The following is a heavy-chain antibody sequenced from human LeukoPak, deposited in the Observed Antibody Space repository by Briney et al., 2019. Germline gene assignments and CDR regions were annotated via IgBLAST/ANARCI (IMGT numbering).Heavy chain of an antibody. D-gene: IGHD2-2*01. Sequence: GGSLRLSCAASGFTFSSYAMSWIRQAPGKGLEWVSGVTVGGVSTYYADSVKGRFTISRDNSKNTLYLQMNSLRAEDTAVYYCAREVVGPTQLHGMDVWGQGTTVTVSS. J-gene: IGHJ6*02. CDR3: AREVVGPTQLHGMDV. V-gene: IGHV3-23*01. CDR1: GFTFSSYA. CDR2: VTVGGVST.